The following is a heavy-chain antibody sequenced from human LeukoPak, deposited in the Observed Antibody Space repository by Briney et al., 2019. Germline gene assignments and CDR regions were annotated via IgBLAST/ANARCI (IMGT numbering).Heavy chain of an antibody. J-gene: IGHJ5*02. V-gene: IGHV3-48*01. Sequence: PGGSLRLSYAASGFTLSSYSMNWVRQAPGKGLEWVSYISSSSSTIYYADSVKGRFTISRDNAKNSLYLQMNSLRAEDTAVYYCARDRTYYDFWSGYPFDPWGQGTLVTVSS. D-gene: IGHD3-3*01. CDR2: ISSSSSTI. CDR1: GFTLSSYS. CDR3: ARDRTYYDFWSGYPFDP.